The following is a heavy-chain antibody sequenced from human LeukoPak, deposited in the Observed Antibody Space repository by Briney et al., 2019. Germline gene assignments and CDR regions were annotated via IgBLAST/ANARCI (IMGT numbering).Heavy chain of an antibody. V-gene: IGHV1-8*01. J-gene: IGHJ6*03. CDR1: GYTFTSYD. Sequence: ASVKVSCKASGYTFTSYDINWVRQATGQGLEWMGWMNPNSGNTGYAQRFQGRVTMTRNTSISTAYMELSSLRSEDTAVYYCARTSSSWYSYYYYMDVWGKGTTVTVSS. CDR3: ARTSSSWYSYYYYMDV. CDR2: MNPNSGNT. D-gene: IGHD6-13*01.